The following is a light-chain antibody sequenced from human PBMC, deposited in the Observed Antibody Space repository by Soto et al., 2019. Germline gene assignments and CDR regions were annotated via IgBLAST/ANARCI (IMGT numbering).Light chain of an antibody. Sequence: DIQRPQSPSPLSASVVDRVPIPGRASQSISSWWAWYQQKPGKAPKLLIYDASSLESGVPSRFSGSGSGKEFTLTISSLQPDDFATYYCQQYNSYSITFGQGTRLEIK. V-gene: IGKV1-5*01. CDR3: QQYNSYSIT. CDR1: QSISSW. J-gene: IGKJ5*01. CDR2: DAS.